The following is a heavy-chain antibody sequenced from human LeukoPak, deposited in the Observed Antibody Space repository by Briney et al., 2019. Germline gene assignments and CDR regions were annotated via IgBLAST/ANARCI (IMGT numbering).Heavy chain of an antibody. J-gene: IGHJ4*02. D-gene: IGHD3-3*01. CDR2: ISNTGRST. V-gene: IGHV3-64*01. CDR1: GFTFNIYG. Sequence: PGGSLRLSCAASGFTFNIYGMHWVRQAPGKRLESVSSISNTGRSTYYAKSVKGRFTISRDNSKNTVYLQMGSLRAEDMAVYYCARSGSDFWSAHYWGQGTLVTVSS. CDR3: ARSGSDFWSAHY.